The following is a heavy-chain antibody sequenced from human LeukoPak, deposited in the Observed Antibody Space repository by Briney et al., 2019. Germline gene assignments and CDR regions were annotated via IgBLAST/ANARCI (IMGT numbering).Heavy chain of an antibody. V-gene: IGHV4-59*01. J-gene: IGHJ3*02. CDR1: GGSIGSYY. CDR2: IYYSGST. Sequence: SETLSLTCTVSGGSIGSYYWSWIRQPPGKGLEWIGYIYYSGSTNYNPSLKSRVTISVDTSKNQFSLKLTSVTATDTAVYFCARGPLGDLFSDAFDIWGQGTKVTVSS. D-gene: IGHD3-10*01. CDR3: ARGPLGDLFSDAFDI.